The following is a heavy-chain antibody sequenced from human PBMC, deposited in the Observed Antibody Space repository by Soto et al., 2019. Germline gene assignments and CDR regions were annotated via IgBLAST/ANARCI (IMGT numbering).Heavy chain of an antibody. Sequence: ASVKVACKASGYSFTDYHIHWVRQAPGQGLEWLGRINPKSGGTSTAQKFQGWVTMTRDRSISTVYMELTRLRSDDTAVYFCARGHSTDCSNGVCSFFYNHEMDVWGQGTTVTVSS. J-gene: IGHJ6*02. V-gene: IGHV1-2*04. D-gene: IGHD2-8*01. CDR3: ARGHSTDCSNGVCSFFYNHEMDV. CDR2: INPKSGGT. CDR1: GYSFTDYH.